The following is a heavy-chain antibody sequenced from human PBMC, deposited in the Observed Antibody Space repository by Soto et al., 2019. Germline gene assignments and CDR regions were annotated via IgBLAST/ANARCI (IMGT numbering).Heavy chain of an antibody. CDR2: ISYDGSNK. D-gene: IGHD5-12*01. CDR3: AKGYSGYDFFLGYYMDV. V-gene: IGHV3-30*18. Sequence: QVQLVESGGGVVQPGRSLRLSCAASGFTFSSYGMHWVRQAPGKGLEWVAVISYDGSNKYYADSVKGRFTISRDNSKNTLYLQMNSLRAEDTAVYYCAKGYSGYDFFLGYYMDVWGKGTTVTVSS. J-gene: IGHJ6*03. CDR1: GFTFSSYG.